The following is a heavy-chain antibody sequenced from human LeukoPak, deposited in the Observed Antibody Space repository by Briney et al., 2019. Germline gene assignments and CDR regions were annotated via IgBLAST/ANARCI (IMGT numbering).Heavy chain of an antibody. CDR1: GGSISSGDYY. J-gene: IGHJ3*02. CDR3: ARNIVVVVAATPGRLERRPDAFGI. CDR2: IYYSGST. D-gene: IGHD2-15*01. V-gene: IGHV4-30-4*08. Sequence: SQTLSLTCTVSGGSISSGDYYWSWIRQPPGKGLEWIGYIYYSGSTYYNPSLKSRVTISVDTSKNQFSLKLSSVTAADTAVYYCARNIVVVVAATPGRLERRPDAFGIWGQGTMVTVSS.